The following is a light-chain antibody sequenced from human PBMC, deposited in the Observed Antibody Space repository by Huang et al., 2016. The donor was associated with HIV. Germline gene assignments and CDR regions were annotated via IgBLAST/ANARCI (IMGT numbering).Light chain of an antibody. CDR3: QQSSSWPPVT. V-gene: IGKV3-11*01. CDR2: DAS. J-gene: IGKJ5*01. CDR1: QSVSSH. Sequence: EIVLTQSPATLSLSPGERATLSCRASQSVSSHLAWYQQKPGQAPRLLIYDASKRATGSPARFSGSGSGTDFTLTISGLEPEDFAVYYCQQSSSWPPVTFGQGTRLEIK.